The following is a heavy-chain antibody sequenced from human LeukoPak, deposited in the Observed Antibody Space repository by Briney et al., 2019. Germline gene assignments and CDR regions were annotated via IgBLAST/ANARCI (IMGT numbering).Heavy chain of an antibody. D-gene: IGHD3-10*01. CDR1: GFTFSSFA. Sequence: GSLRLSCSASGFTFSSFALHWVRQAPGKGLEYVSGISNTGVSTYYADSVTGRFTISRDNSKNTLYLQMGSLRAEDTAIYYCVKDDSYYYDSGIYPYWGQGTLVTVSS. CDR3: VKDDSYYYDSGIYPY. V-gene: IGHV3-64D*06. CDR2: ISNTGVST. J-gene: IGHJ4*02.